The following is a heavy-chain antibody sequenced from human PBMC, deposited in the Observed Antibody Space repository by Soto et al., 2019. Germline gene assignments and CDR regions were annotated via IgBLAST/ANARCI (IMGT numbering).Heavy chain of an antibody. CDR2: INAGNGNT. J-gene: IGHJ4*02. Sequence: ASVKVSCKASGYTFTSYAMHWVRQAPGQRLEWMGWINAGNGNTKYSQKFQGRVTITRDTSASTAYMELSSLRSEDTAVYYCAKSYSAITMVRGANFDYWGQGTLVTVSS. CDR1: GYTFTSYA. D-gene: IGHD3-10*01. CDR3: AKSYSAITMVRGANFDY. V-gene: IGHV1-3*01.